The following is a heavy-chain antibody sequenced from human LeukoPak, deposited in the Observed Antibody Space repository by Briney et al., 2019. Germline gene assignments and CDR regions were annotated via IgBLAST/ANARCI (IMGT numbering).Heavy chain of an antibody. CDR1: GFTFSTYN. J-gene: IGHJ3*02. CDR3: ARDPSGWKAFDI. CDR2: ISSSSSYI. V-gene: IGHV3-21*01. D-gene: IGHD6-19*01. Sequence: GGSLRLSCAASGFTFSTYNMNWVRQAPGKGLEWVSSISSSSSYISYADSVKGRFTISRDNAKNSLYLQMNSLRAEDTAVYYCARDPSGWKAFDIWGQGTMVTVSS.